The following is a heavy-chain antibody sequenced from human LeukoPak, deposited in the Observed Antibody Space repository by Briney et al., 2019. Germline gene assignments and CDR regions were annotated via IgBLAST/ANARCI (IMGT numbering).Heavy chain of an antibody. Sequence: PGGSLRLSCAASGFTFSSYGMHWVRQAPGKVLEWVAFIRYDGSNKYYADSVKGRFTISRDNSKNALYLQMNSLRAEDTAVYYCAKDHCSSTSCYGINWFDPWGQGTLVTVSS. CDR1: GFTFSSYG. D-gene: IGHD2-2*01. J-gene: IGHJ5*02. CDR3: AKDHCSSTSCYGINWFDP. CDR2: IRYDGSNK. V-gene: IGHV3-30*02.